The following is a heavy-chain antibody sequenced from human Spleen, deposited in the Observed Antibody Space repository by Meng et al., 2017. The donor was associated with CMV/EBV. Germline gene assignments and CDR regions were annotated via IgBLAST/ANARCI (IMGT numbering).Heavy chain of an antibody. V-gene: IGHV1-2*02. Sequence: ASVKVSCKASGYTFTSYYMHWVRQAPGQGLEWMGWINPNSGGTNYAQKFQGRVTMTRDTSISTAYMELSRLRSDDTAVYYCARVYCDTISCYSQVSWFDPWGQGTLVTVSS. CDR1: GYTFTSYY. CDR3: ARVYCDTISCYSQVSWFDP. J-gene: IGHJ5*02. D-gene: IGHD2-2*02. CDR2: INPNSGGT.